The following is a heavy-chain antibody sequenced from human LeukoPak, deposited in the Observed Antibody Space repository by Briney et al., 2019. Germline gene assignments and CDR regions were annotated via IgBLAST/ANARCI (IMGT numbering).Heavy chain of an antibody. V-gene: IGHV1-69*04. D-gene: IGHD5-24*01. Sequence: AASVKVSCKASGYTFTSYGISWVRQAPGQGLEWMGRIIPILGMANYAQKFQGRVAITADKSTSTAYMELSSLRSEDTAVYNCARERDGYNYWDYWGQGTLVTVSS. J-gene: IGHJ4*02. CDR2: IIPILGMA. CDR3: ARERDGYNYWDY. CDR1: GYTFTSYG.